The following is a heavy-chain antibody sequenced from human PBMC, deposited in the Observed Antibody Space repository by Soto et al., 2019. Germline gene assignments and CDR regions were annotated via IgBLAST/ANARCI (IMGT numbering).Heavy chain of an antibody. CDR1: GGSISGVGYY. V-gene: IGHV4-31*03. J-gene: IGHJ5*02. CDR3: ARAWTAAAGWANWFDL. Sequence: QLQLQESGPGLVEPSQTLSLTCTVSGGSISGVGYYWSWIRQNPGKGLEWIGYIFHDGTTHYNPSLKSRLTISVDTSKTQFSLKLNSVTAADTAVYYCARAWTAAAGWANWFDLWGQGTLVTVSS. D-gene: IGHD6-13*01. CDR2: IFHDGTT.